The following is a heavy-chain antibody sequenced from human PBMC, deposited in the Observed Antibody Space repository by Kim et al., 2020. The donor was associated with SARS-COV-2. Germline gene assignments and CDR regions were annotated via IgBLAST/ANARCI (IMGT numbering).Heavy chain of an antibody. Sequence: VTGRFTISRYTAKNSLYLQMNSLRAEDTAVYYCARDGVAAAGNYYYYGMDVWGQGTTVTVSS. J-gene: IGHJ6*02. D-gene: IGHD6-13*01. V-gene: IGHV3-11*06. CDR3: ARDGVAAAGNYYYYGMDV.